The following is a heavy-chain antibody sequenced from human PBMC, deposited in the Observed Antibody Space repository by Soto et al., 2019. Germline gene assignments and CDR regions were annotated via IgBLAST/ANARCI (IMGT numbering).Heavy chain of an antibody. CDR1: GYTFTSYG. Sequence: QVQLVQSGAEVKKPGASVKVSCKASGYTFTSYGITWVRQAPGQGLEWMAWISPYNGNTNYAQKLQGRVTLTTDTSTRTAYMELRSLRSDDTAVYYCVTWGGYLPRYWGQGTLATVSS. J-gene: IGHJ4*02. CDR2: ISPYNGNT. D-gene: IGHD3-16*01. V-gene: IGHV1-18*01. CDR3: VTWGGYLPRY.